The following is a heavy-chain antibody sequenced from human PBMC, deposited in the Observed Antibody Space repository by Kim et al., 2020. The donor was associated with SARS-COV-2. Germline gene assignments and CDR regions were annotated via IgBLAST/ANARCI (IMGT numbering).Heavy chain of an antibody. CDR3: ASFDY. CDR2: WYKGRNK. J-gene: IGHJ4*02. Sequence: WYKGRNKAYANSMKGRLTITRDNSKNTLYLEMNSRRVEDTGVYYCASFDYWGQGTLVTVSS. V-gene: IGHV3-33*01.